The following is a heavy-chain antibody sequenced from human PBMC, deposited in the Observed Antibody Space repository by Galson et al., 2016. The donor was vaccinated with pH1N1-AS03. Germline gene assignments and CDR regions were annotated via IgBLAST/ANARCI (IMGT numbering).Heavy chain of an antibody. Sequence: SLRLSCAASGFNFTDFYMTWVRQAPGKGLEWLSSISVTGKTIYYADSVKGRFTISRDNFKNSVYLHLDNLRAEDTAVYHCARDSMVLRGILRYRGQGTRVTVS. CDR1: GFNFTDFY. CDR3: ARDSMVLRGILRY. D-gene: IGHD3-10*01. CDR2: ISVTGKTI. J-gene: IGHJ1*01. V-gene: IGHV3-11*01.